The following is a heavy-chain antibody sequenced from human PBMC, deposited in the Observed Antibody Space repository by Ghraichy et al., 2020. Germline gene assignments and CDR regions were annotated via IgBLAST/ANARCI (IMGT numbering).Heavy chain of an antibody. CDR3: ARVSPAAGLDAFDI. CDR1: GGSFSGYY. V-gene: IGHV4-34*01. J-gene: IGHJ3*02. CDR2: INHSGST. D-gene: IGHD6-13*01. Sequence: SETLSLTCAVYGGSFSGYYWSWIRQPPGKGLEWIGEINHSGSTNYNPSLKSRVTISVDTSKNQFSLKLSSVTAADTAVYYCARVSPAAGLDAFDIWGQGTMVTVSS.